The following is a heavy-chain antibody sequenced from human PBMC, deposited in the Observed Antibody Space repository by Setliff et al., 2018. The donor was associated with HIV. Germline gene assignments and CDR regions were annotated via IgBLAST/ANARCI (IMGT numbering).Heavy chain of an antibody. Sequence: KASETLSLTCTVSGGSISSSSYFWGWIRQPPGSRLETPGRGLEWIGQVYHSGSTYYNPSLRGRVTMSIDTSKDQFSLKLTSLTAADTAIYYCARIWLHKDADIPRFDPWGQGILVTVSS. CDR1: GGSISSSSYF. D-gene: IGHD2-15*01. V-gene: IGHV4-39*01. CDR3: ARIWLHKDADIPRFDP. J-gene: IGHJ5*02. CDR2: VYHSGST.